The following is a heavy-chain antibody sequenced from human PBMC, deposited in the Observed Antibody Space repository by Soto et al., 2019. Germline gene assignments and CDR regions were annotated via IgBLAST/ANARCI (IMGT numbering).Heavy chain of an antibody. D-gene: IGHD6-13*01. CDR1: GFTFSSYA. V-gene: IGHV3-23*01. CDR3: AKSYSSSYGVNTILWYYYYYYGMAV. CDR2: ISGSGGST. J-gene: IGHJ6*02. Sequence: PGGSLRLSCAASGFTFSSYAMSWVRQAPGKGLEWVSAISGSGGSTYYADSVKGRFTISRDNSKNTLYLQMNSLRAEDTAVYYCAKSYSSSYGVNTILWYYYYYYGMAVWGQGTTVTVSS.